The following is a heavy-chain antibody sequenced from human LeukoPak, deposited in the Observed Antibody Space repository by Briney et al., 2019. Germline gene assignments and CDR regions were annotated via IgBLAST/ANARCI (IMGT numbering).Heavy chain of an antibody. D-gene: IGHD1-14*01. CDR1: GGSFSGYY. J-gene: IGHJ4*02. Sequence: SETLSLTCAVYGGSFSGYYWSWIRQPPGKGLEWIGEINHSGSTNYNPSLKSRVTISVDTSKNQFSLKLSSVTAADTAVYYCASGPRSQGSEFDYWGQGTLATVSS. V-gene: IGHV4-34*01. CDR3: ASGPRSQGSEFDY. CDR2: INHSGST.